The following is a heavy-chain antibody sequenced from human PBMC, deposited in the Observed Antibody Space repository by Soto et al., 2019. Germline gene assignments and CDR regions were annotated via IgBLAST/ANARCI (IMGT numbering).Heavy chain of an antibody. CDR1: GGSISSYY. D-gene: IGHD4-4*01. CDR3: ARVDYSNLFDY. CDR2: TYYSGST. J-gene: IGHJ4*02. Sequence: PSETLSLTCTVSGGSISSYYWSWIRQPPGKGLEWIGYTYYSGSTNYNPSLKSRVTISVDTSKNQFSLKLSSVTAADTAVYYCARVDYSNLFDYWGQGTLVTVSS. V-gene: IGHV4-59*08.